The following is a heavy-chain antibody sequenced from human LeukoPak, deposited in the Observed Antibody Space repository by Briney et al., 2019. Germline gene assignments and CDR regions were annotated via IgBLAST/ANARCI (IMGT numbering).Heavy chain of an antibody. D-gene: IGHD3-10*01. Sequence: GSLRLSCAASGFTFSSYAMHWVRQAPGKGLEYDSAISSNGGSTYYANSVKGRFTISRDNSKNTLYLQMGSLRAEDMAVYYCARADGSGSYGSWGQRTLVTVSS. J-gene: IGHJ4*02. V-gene: IGHV3-64*01. CDR3: ARADGSGSYGS. CDR1: GFTFSSYA. CDR2: ISSNGGST.